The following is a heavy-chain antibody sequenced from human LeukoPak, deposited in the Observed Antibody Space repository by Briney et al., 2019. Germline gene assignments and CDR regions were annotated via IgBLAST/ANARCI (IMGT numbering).Heavy chain of an antibody. CDR1: GGSITNTNY. CDR2: VNLQGST. D-gene: IGHD3-16*02. J-gene: IGHJ4*02. Sequence: KPSETLSLTCGVSGGSITNTNYWTWVRQPPGKGLEWIGEVNLQGSTNYNPSLMGRVAISVDTSENHISLQLTSVTAADTAVYYCAREGGSYRPLDYSGQGTLVTVSS. V-gene: IGHV4-4*02. CDR3: AREGGSYRPLDY.